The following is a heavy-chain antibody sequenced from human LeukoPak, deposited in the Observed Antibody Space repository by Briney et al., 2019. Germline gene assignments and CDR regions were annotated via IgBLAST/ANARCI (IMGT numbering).Heavy chain of an antibody. CDR3: ARAGGIESAFD. CDR2: ITSRSSHI. D-gene: IGHD5-12*01. CDR1: GFTFSSYS. V-gene: IGHV3-21*01. Sequence: PGASLRLSCAASGFTFSSYSMSWVRQAPGKGLEWVSSITSRSSHIYYADSVRGRFTISRDNAEKSLYLQMNSLRAEDTAVYYCARAGGIESAFDWGQGTLVTVSS. J-gene: IGHJ4*02.